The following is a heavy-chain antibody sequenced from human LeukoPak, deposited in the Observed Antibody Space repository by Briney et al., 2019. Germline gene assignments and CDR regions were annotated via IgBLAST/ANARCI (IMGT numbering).Heavy chain of an antibody. V-gene: IGHV1-69*13. CDR3: ARVEWSQLLLRIHTSYYFDS. CDR2: IIPMFDTT. Sequence: SVKVSCKASGGTFSSYAISWVRQAPGQGLEWMGGIIPMFDTTNYAQKFQGRVTITADESTGTAYMELSSLTSEDTAVYYCARVEWSQLLLRIHTSYYFDSWGQGTLVSVSS. D-gene: IGHD2-2*01. CDR1: GGTFSSYA. J-gene: IGHJ4*02.